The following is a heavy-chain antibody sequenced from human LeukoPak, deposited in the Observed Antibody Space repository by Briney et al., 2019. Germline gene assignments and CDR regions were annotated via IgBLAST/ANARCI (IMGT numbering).Heavy chain of an antibody. V-gene: IGHV1-24*01. CDR1: GYTLTELS. Sequence: ASVKVSCKVSGYTLTELSMHWVRQAPGKGLEWMGGFDPEDGETIYAQKFQGRVTMTEDTSTDTACMELSSLRSEDTAVYYCATASIAVADTSVAFDIWGQGTMVTVSS. CDR3: ATASIAVADTSVAFDI. CDR2: FDPEDGET. D-gene: IGHD6-19*01. J-gene: IGHJ3*02.